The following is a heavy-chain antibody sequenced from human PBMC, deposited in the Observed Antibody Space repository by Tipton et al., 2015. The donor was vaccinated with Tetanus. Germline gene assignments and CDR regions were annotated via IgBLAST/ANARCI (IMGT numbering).Heavy chain of an antibody. CDR3: VRGQVSAMDV. CDR1: GDSVSRHTIA. J-gene: IGHJ6*02. CDR2: TYYASKWVN. V-gene: IGHV6-1*01. Sequence: GLVKPSQTLSLTCAISGDSVSRHTIAWNWIRQSPSRGLEWLGRTYYASKWVNNYAASVKNRLNINPDTSKNHFSLHLSSVTPEASAVYYCVRGQVSAMDVWGQGTTVIVSS.